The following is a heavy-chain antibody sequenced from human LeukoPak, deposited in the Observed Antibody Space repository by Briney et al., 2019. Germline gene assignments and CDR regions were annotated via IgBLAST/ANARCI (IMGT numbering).Heavy chain of an antibody. Sequence: SETLSLTCTVSGGSISSSSYYWGWIRQPPGKGLEWIGEINHSGSTNYNPSLKSRVTISVDTSKNQFSLKLSSVTAADTAVYYCARAVNRKQQLARWGQGTLVTVSS. J-gene: IGHJ4*02. D-gene: IGHD6-13*01. V-gene: IGHV4-39*07. CDR2: INHSGST. CDR1: GGSISSSSYY. CDR3: ARAVNRKQQLAR.